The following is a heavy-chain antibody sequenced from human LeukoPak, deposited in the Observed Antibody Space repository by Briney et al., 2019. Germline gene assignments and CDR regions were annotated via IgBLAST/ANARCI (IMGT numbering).Heavy chain of an antibody. CDR2: IKQDGSEK. Sequence: GGSLRLSCAASGFTFSNYWMSWVRQAPGKGLEWVANIKQDGSEKYYVDSVKGRFTISRDNAKNSLYLQMNSLRAEDTAVYYCARDPPGDAFDIWGQGTMVTVSS. V-gene: IGHV3-7*01. J-gene: IGHJ3*02. CDR1: GFTFSNYW. CDR3: ARDPPGDAFDI.